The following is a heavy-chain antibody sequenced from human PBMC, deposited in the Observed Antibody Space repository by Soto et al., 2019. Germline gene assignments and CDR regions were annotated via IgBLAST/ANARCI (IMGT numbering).Heavy chain of an antibody. CDR3: ARDHIVAPQDYYGMDV. V-gene: IGHV3-33*01. D-gene: IGHD5-12*01. Sequence: GGSLRLSCAASGFTFSSYGMHWVRQAPGKGLEWVAVIWYDGSNKYYADSVKGRFTISRDNSKNTLYLQMNSLRAEDTAVYYCARDHIVAPQDYYGMDVWGQGTTVTVSS. CDR2: IWYDGSNK. J-gene: IGHJ6*02. CDR1: GFTFSSYG.